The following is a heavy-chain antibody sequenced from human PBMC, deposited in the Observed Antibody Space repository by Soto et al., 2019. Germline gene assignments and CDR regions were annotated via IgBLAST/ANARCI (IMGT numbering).Heavy chain of an antibody. CDR1: GGSISSFY. CDR3: ARVRDNNGYHYYFDF. CDR2: INSGGSS. V-gene: IGHV4-59*01. J-gene: IGHJ4*02. D-gene: IGHD3-22*01. Sequence: SETLSLTCTVSGGSISSFYLTWIRQPPGKGLEWVGNINSGGSSNYNPSLRGRVTVSVDTSENQISLKLTSVTTADTAVYYCARVRDNNGYHYYFDFWGQGALVTVSS.